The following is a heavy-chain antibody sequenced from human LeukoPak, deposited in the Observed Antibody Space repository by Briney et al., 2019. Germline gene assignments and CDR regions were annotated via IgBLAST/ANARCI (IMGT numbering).Heavy chain of an antibody. V-gene: IGHV4-34*01. CDR2: INHSGST. D-gene: IGHD2-2*01. Sequence: SETLSLTCAVYGGSFSGYYWSWIRQPPGKGLEWIGEINHSGSTNYNPSLKSRVTISVDTSKNQFSLELSSVTAADTAVYYCARSRVLWLYIDYWGQGTLVTVSS. CDR1: GGSFSGYY. CDR3: ARSRVLWLYIDY. J-gene: IGHJ4*02.